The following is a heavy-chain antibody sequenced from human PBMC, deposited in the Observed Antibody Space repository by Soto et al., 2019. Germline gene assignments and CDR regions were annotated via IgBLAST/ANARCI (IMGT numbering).Heavy chain of an antibody. Sequence: QVQLEESGGGVVQPGRSLRLSCTASGFSFDSYVMHWVRQAPGKGLEWVAVIWFDGSNKHYADSVKGRFTISRDNSKNTLNLQMNIMRAEDTAVYYWARVNGDDIFDTWGQGALVTVSS. D-gene: IGHD4-17*01. CDR1: GFSFDSYV. CDR2: IWFDGSNK. J-gene: IGHJ4*02. V-gene: IGHV3-33*01. CDR3: ARVNGDDIFDT.